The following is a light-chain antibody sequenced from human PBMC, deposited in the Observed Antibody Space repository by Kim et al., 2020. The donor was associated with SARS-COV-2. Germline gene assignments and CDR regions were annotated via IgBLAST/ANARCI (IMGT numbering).Light chain of an antibody. J-gene: IGLJ1*01. CDR2: EDS. Sequence: RAVTISCPRSNGSIASTYVQWYQPRPGGAPTTVVYEDSQRPSGVPVRFSGSIDSSSNAASLTISGLKTEDEADYYCQSYDSNNYVFGTGTKVTVL. CDR3: QSYDSNNYV. V-gene: IGLV6-57*03. CDR1: NGSIASTY.